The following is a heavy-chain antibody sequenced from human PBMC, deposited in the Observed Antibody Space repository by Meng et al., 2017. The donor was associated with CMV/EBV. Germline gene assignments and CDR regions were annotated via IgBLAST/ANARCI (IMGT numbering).Heavy chain of an antibody. CDR1: GYSISSGYY. V-gene: IGHV4-38-2*02. CDR3: ARSSGYKAFLDY. D-gene: IGHD5-12*01. CDR2: IYHSGTT. Sequence: GSLRLSCTVSGYSISSGYYWGWIRQPPGKGLEWIGSIYHSGTTYHSPSFKSRVTLSIDTAKNQFSMSLRSVSVADTAVYYCARSSGYKAFLDYWGLGMQVTVSS. J-gene: IGHJ4*02.